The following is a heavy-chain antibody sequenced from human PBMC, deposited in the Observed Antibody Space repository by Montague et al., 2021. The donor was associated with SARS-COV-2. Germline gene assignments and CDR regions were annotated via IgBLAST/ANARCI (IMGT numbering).Heavy chain of an antibody. J-gene: IGHJ6*02. V-gene: IGHV3-21*01. Sequence: SLRLSCAASGFTFRNYTINWVRQAPGKGLEWVSSVSSAGVYIHYADSLKGRFTITRDNAKNSVYLQMNSLRAEDTAVYYCARMYCSSTTCSPYYYGLDAWGQGTTVTVSS. CDR3: ARMYCSSTTCSPYYYGLDA. D-gene: IGHD2-2*01. CDR1: GFTFRNYT. CDR2: VSSAGVYI.